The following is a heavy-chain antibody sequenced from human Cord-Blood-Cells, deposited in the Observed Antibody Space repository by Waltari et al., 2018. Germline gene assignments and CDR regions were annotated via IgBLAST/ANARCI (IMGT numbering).Heavy chain of an antibody. CDR3: AIHLIAARPHYFDY. V-gene: IGHV1-2*06. CDR1: GYTFTGYY. J-gene: IGHJ4*02. D-gene: IGHD6-6*01. Sequence: QVQLVQSGAEVKKPGASVKVSCKASGYTFTGYYMHWVRQAPGQGLEWMGRINPNSGGTNYAQRFQGRVTMTRDTSISTAYMELSRLRSDDTAVYYCAIHLIAARPHYFDYWGQGTLVTVSS. CDR2: INPNSGGT.